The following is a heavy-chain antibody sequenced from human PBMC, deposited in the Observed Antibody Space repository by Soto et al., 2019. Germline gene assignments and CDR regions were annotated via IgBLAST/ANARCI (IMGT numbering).Heavy chain of an antibody. D-gene: IGHD6-19*01. CDR1: EFTFASYA. Sequence: EVQLLESGGGLVQPGGSLRLSCAASEFTFASYAMTWVRLAPGKGLEWVSSISGSGGSAYYADSVKGRFTISRDNSKNTLYLQMNSLRADDTAVYYCAKGRSAWFFDYWGQGTLVTVSS. CDR3: AKGRSAWFFDY. CDR2: ISGSGGSA. J-gene: IGHJ4*02. V-gene: IGHV3-23*01.